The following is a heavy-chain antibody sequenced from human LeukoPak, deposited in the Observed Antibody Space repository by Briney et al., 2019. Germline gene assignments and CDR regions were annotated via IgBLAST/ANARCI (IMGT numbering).Heavy chain of an antibody. Sequence: ASVKVSCKASGYTFTSYGISWVRQAPGQGLEWMGWISAYNGNTNYAQKLQGRVTMTTDTSTSTAYMELRSLRSDDTAVYYCARVSRKVNYYDSSGYYYFDNWGQGTLVTVSS. J-gene: IGHJ4*02. D-gene: IGHD3-22*01. CDR2: ISAYNGNT. V-gene: IGHV1-18*01. CDR3: ARVSRKVNYYDSSGYYYFDN. CDR1: GYTFTSYG.